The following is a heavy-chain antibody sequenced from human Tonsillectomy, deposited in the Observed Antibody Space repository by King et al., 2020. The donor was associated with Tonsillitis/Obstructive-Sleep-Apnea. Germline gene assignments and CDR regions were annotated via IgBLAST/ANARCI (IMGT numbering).Heavy chain of an antibody. Sequence: VQLVESGGGLVQPGGSLRLSCAASGFTFSSYAMNWVRQAPGKGLEWVSTISGRGISTYYADSVKGRFTISRDNLKNTLFLQMNSLRAEDTALYYCAQGRSEGIAAAANYWGQGTLVTVSS. J-gene: IGHJ4*02. D-gene: IGHD6-13*01. CDR3: AQGRSEGIAAAANY. V-gene: IGHV3-23*04. CDR2: ISGRGIST. CDR1: GFTFSSYA.